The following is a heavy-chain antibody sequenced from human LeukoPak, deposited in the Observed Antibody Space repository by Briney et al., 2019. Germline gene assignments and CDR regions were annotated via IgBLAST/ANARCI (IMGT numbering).Heavy chain of an antibody. D-gene: IGHD6-19*01. CDR3: ARGSRGAVAGTVPLLWFDP. J-gene: IGHJ5*02. CDR2: INHSGST. V-gene: IGHV4-34*01. CDR1: GGSFSGYY. Sequence: KPSETLSLTCAVYGGSFSGYYWSWNRQPPGRGLEWIGEINHSGSTNYNPSLKSRVTISVDTSKNQFSLKLSSVTAADTAVYYCARGSRGAVAGTVPLLWFDPWGQGTLVTVSS.